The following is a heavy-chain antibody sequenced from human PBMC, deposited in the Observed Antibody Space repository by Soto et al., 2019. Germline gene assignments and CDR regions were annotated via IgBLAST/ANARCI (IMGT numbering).Heavy chain of an antibody. CDR2: IFDNGGA. CDR1: GPSISSGGSD. Sequence: TLSLASTVSGPSISSGGSDWSWLRQNPGKGLEWRGYIFDNGGAYYSPSLKGRLVISVDRSENQFSLRLGSVTAADTAAYYCTRVNGGTWRRAFDSWGQGTLATVSS. CDR3: TRVNGGTWRRAFDS. V-gene: IGHV4-31*03. D-gene: IGHD1-7*01. J-gene: IGHJ4*02.